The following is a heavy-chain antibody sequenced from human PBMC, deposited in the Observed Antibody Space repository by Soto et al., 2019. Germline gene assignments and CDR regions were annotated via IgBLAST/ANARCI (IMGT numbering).Heavy chain of an antibody. CDR2: IKQDGSEK. Sequence: EVQLVESGGGLVQPGGSLRLSCAASGVTFSSYWMSWVRQAPGKGLEWVANIKQDGSEKYYVDSVKGRFTISRDNAKNSLYLQMNSLRAEDTAVYYCARDRLPETLDAFDIWGQGTMVTVSS. J-gene: IGHJ3*02. CDR3: ARDRLPETLDAFDI. CDR1: GVTFSSYW. D-gene: IGHD6-25*01. V-gene: IGHV3-7*01.